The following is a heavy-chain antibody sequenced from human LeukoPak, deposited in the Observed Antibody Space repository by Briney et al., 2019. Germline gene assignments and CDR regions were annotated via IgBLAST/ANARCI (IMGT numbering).Heavy chain of an antibody. CDR1: GYTFTSYD. Sequence: ASVKVSCKASGYTFTSYDINWVRQATGQGLEWMGWMNPNSGNTGYAQKFQGRVTMTRNTSISIAYMELSSLRSEDTAVYYCARVEYCSSTSCYIGDWFDPWGQGTLVTVSS. CDR3: ARVEYCSSTSCYIGDWFDP. CDR2: MNPNSGNT. D-gene: IGHD2-2*02. V-gene: IGHV1-8*01. J-gene: IGHJ5*02.